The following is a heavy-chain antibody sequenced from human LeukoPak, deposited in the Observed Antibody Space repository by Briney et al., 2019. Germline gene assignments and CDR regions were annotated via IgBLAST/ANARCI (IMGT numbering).Heavy chain of an antibody. CDR1: GFTFSSYA. D-gene: IGHD1-26*01. CDR3: ARGLGAEPFDY. CDR2: ISSNGGST. V-gene: IGHV3-64*01. Sequence: GGSLRLSCAASGFTFSSYAMHWVRQAPGKGLEYVSAISSNGGSTYYANSVKGRFTISRDNSKNTLYLQMGSLRAEDMAMYYCARGLGAEPFDYWGQGTLVTVSS. J-gene: IGHJ4*02.